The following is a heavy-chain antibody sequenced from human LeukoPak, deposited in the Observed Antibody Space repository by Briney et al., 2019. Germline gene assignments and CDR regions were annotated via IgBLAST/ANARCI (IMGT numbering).Heavy chain of an antibody. V-gene: IGHV3-23*01. CDR3: AGRGSGSFFDY. Sequence: GGSLRLSCAASGFTFSSYGMHWVRQAPGKGLEWVSAISGSGGSTYYADSAKGRFTISRDNSKNTLYLQMNSLRAEDTAVYYCAGRGSGSFFDYWGQGTLVTVSS. CDR1: GFTFSSYG. D-gene: IGHD3-10*01. CDR2: ISGSGGST. J-gene: IGHJ4*02.